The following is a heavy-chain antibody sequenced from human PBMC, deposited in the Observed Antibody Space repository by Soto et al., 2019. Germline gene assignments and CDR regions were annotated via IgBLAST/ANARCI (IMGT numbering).Heavy chain of an antibody. CDR1: VFTFSNFG. CDR3: GSVFEY. Sequence: PGGSLRLSCEASVFTFSNFGMNWVRQAPGKGLEWVARVWYDGSSKYYVDSVKGRFTISRDNAKNTVYLQMNSLRPEDTAVYYCGSVFEYWGRGTLVTSPQ. CDR2: VWYDGSSK. J-gene: IGHJ4*01. V-gene: IGHV3-33*03.